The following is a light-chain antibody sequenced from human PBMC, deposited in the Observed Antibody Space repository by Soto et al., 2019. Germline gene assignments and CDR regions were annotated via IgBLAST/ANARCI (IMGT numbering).Light chain of an antibody. CDR1: SSNIGNNY. CDR3: GTWDISLSLGV. Sequence: QSVLTQPPSVAAAPGPKVTISFSGSSSNIGNNYVSWYQQLPETAPKLLIYENNKRPSGITDRFSGSKSGTSATLGITGLQTGDEADYYCGTWDISLSLGVFGGGTKLPVL. J-gene: IGLJ3*02. CDR2: ENN. V-gene: IGLV1-51*02.